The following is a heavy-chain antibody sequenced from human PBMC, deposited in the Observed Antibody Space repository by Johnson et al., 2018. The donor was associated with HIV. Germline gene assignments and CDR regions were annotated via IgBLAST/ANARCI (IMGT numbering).Heavy chain of an antibody. D-gene: IGHD2-8*02. CDR1: GFTFDDYG. V-gene: IGHV3-20*04. J-gene: IGHJ3*02. Sequence: EVQLVESGGGVVRPGGSLRLSCAASGFTFDDYGMSWVRQAPGKGLEWVSGINWNGGSTGYADSVKGRFTISRDNAKNSLYLQRNSMRAEDTALYYCARGGYCTGGVCLGDAFDIWGQGTMVTVSS. CDR3: ARGGYCTGGVCLGDAFDI. CDR2: INWNGGST.